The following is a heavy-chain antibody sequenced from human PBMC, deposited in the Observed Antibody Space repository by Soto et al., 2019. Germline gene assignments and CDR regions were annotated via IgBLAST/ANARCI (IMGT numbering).Heavy chain of an antibody. CDR1: GGSFNNDY. Sequence: PSETLSLTCTISGGSFNNDYWTWIRQSPGKGLEWIGYIFHSGITDYNPSVKSRVTISIDKSKNLFSLKLTPVTAADTAVYYCARDRYFYDSAGYYRTLDSWGQGILVTVSS. V-gene: IGHV4-59*01. J-gene: IGHJ5*01. CDR2: IFHSGIT. CDR3: ARDRYFYDSAGYYRTLDS. D-gene: IGHD3-22*01.